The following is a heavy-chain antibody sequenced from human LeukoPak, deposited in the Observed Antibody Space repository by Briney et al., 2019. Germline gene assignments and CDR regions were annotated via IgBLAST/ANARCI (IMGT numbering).Heavy chain of an antibody. CDR1: GFTLSSNW. V-gene: IGHV3-7*01. Sequence: PGGSLRLSCAASGFTLSSNWMNWVRQAPGKGLEWVAIIKQDGSEKYYVDSVKGRFTISRDNAKNTLYLQMNSLRAEDTAVYYCASSSGWWYWGQGTLVTVSS. D-gene: IGHD6-19*01. CDR2: IKQDGSEK. CDR3: ASSSGWWY. J-gene: IGHJ4*02.